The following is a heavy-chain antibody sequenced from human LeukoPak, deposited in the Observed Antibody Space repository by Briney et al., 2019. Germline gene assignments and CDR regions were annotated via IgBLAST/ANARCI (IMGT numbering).Heavy chain of an antibody. D-gene: IGHD2-2*01. V-gene: IGHV4-59*08. Sequence: SETLSLTCTVSGGSISGYYWSWIRQPPGKGLEWIGYIYYSGSTYYNPSLKSRVTISVDTSKNQFSLKLSSVTAADTAVYYCARGGGVPAAHYGMDVWGQGTTVTVSS. J-gene: IGHJ6*02. CDR3: ARGGGVPAAHYGMDV. CDR1: GGSISGYY. CDR2: IYYSGST.